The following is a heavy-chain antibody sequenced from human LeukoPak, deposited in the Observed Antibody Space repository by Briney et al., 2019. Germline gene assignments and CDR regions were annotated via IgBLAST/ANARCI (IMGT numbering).Heavy chain of an antibody. J-gene: IGHJ4*02. D-gene: IGHD6-19*01. CDR1: GYTFTGYY. V-gene: IGHV1-2*06. CDR2: INPNSGGT. Sequence: ASVKVSCKASGYTFTGYYMHWVRQAPGQGLEWMGRINPNSGGTNYAQKFQGRVTMIRDTSISTAYMELSRLRSDNTAVYYCARESVAGEFDYWGQGTLVTVSS. CDR3: ARESVAGEFDY.